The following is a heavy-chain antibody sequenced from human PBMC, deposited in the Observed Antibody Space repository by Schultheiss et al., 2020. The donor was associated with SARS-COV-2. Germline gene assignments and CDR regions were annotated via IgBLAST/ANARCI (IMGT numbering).Heavy chain of an antibody. V-gene: IGHV3-23*01. CDR3: ARDVAWFGRNGMDV. D-gene: IGHD3-10*01. CDR1: GFSFSTYW. J-gene: IGHJ6*02. Sequence: GGSLRLSCAASGFSFSTYWMSWVRQAPGKGLEWVSSISYTGAATYYSDSVRGRFTFSRDNSKNTLYLQMNSLRAEDTAVYYCARDVAWFGRNGMDVWGQGTTVTVSS. CDR2: ISYTGAAT.